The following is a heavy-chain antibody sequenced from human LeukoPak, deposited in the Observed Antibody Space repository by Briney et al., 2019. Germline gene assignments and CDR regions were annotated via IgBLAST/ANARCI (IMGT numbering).Heavy chain of an antibody. CDR3: VRVDNGGNYFDY. D-gene: IGHD4-23*01. J-gene: IGHJ4*02. Sequence: SETLSLTCTVSGGSINNYYWSWIRQPPGKGLEWIGSIYHSGSTYYNPSLKSRLTISADTSKNQFSLRLSSVTAADTAVYYCVRVDNGGNYFDYWGQGTLVTVSS. CDR2: IYHSGST. CDR1: GGSINNYY. V-gene: IGHV4-59*08.